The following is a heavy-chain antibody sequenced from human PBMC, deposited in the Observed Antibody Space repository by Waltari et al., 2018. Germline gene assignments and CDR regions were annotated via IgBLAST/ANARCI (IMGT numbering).Heavy chain of an antibody. J-gene: IGHJ4*02. D-gene: IGHD1-20*01. CDR2: VSFDETTK. CDR3: ASVTGTGY. Sequence: QVQLLESGGGVVQPGGSLRLSCAASGFNFSDYGMHWFRQAPGKGLEWLAVVSFDETTKYYADSVKGRFTISRDNSRNTVFLDMNSLRPEDTATYYCASVTGTGYWGQGTLVTVSS. V-gene: IGHV3-30*03. CDR1: GFNFSDYG.